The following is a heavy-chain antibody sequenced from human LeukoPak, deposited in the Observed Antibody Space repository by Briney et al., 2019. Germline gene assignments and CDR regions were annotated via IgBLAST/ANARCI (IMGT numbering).Heavy chain of an antibody. D-gene: IGHD3-3*01. CDR1: GYTFTSYY. CDR3: ARDGEYYDFHY. CDR2: IKPSGGST. V-gene: IGHV1-46*03. Sequence: GASVKVSCKASGYTFTSYYMHWVGQAPGQGLEWVGIIKPSGGSTSYAQKCQGRVTMTKDTSPSTVYMELSSLRAEDSVVYSCARDGEYYDFHYWGQGTLVTVSS. J-gene: IGHJ4*02.